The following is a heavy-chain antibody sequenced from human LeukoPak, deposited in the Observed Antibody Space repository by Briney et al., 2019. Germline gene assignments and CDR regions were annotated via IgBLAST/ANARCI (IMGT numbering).Heavy chain of an antibody. CDR1: GGTFSSYA. CDR3: ARVDATMIVGPFDI. J-gene: IGHJ3*02. V-gene: IGHV1-69*06. CDR2: IIPIFGTA. Sequence: SVKVSCKASGGTFSSYAISWVRQAPGQGLEWMGGIIPIFGTANYAQKFQGRVTITADKSTSTAYMELSSLRSEDTAVYYCARVDATMIVGPFDIWGQGTMVTVSS. D-gene: IGHD3-22*01.